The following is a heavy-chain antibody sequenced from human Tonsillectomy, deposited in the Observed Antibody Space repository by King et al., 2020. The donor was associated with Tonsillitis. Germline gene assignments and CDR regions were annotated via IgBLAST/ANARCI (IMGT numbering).Heavy chain of an antibody. V-gene: IGHV4-39*01. D-gene: IGHD1-26*01. CDR3: ARSVSGSFDY. CDR2: MSYSGTI. J-gene: IGHJ4*02. CDR1: GGSISSSDHY. Sequence: QLQESGPGVVKPSETLSLTCTVSGGSISSSDHYWAWIRQPPGKGLEWIGYMSYSGTIFYNPSLKSRITISGGTSENRFSLKFSSVTAADTAVYFCARSVSGSFDYWGQGALVTVSS.